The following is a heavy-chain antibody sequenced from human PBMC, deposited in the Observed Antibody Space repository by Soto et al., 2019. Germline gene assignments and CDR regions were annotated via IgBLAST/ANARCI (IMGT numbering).Heavy chain of an antibody. V-gene: IGHV1-69*13. D-gene: IGHD2-2*01. Sequence: SVKVSCKASGGTFSSYAISWVRQAPGQGLEWMGGIIPIFGTANYAQKFQGRVTITADESTSTAYMELSSLRSGDTAVYYCARPYRQGYYYYYGMDVWGQGTTVTVSS. CDR1: GGTFSSYA. J-gene: IGHJ6*02. CDR2: IIPIFGTA. CDR3: ARPYRQGYYYYYGMDV.